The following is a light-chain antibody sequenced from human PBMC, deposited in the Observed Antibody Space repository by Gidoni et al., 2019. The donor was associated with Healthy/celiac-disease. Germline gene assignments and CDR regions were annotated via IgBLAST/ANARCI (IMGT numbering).Light chain of an antibody. CDR1: QSISSY. CDR2: AAS. J-gene: IGKJ1*01. CDR3: QQSYSTPWT. Sequence: DIQMTQSPSSLSASVGDRVTITCRASQSISSYLNWYQQKPGKAPKLLIYAASSLQSGVPSRFSGSGSGTDFTLTISSLEIEDFATYYCQQSYSTPWTFXQXTKVEIK. V-gene: IGKV1-39*01.